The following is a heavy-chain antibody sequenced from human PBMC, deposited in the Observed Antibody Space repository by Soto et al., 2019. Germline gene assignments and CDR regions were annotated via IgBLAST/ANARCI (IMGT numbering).Heavy chain of an antibody. CDR2: IDWDDDK. D-gene: IGHD6-19*01. V-gene: IGHV2-70*11. CDR3: ARMIAVAGTGAFDI. J-gene: IGHJ3*02. Sequence: SGPTLVNPTQTLTLTCTFSGFSLSTSGMCVSWIRQPPGKALEWLARIDWDDDKYYSTSLKTRLTISKDTSKNQVVLTMTNMDPVDTATYYCARMIAVAGTGAFDIWGQGTMVTVSS. CDR1: GFSLSTSGMC.